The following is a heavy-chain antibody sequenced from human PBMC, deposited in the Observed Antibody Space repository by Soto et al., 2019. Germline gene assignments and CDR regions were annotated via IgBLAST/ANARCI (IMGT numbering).Heavy chain of an antibody. Sequence: QVQLQQWGAGLLTPSETLSLTCAVYGESLNYYYWSWIRQAPGKGLEWIGEFFDGGRTHYNPSVKSRVTISAQTSKNQFSLTMTSVTAADTAVYYCARGKWADRFANWGQGTLVTVSS. J-gene: IGHJ5*02. CDR3: ARGKWADRFAN. V-gene: IGHV4-34*01. CDR2: FFDGGRT. CDR1: GESLNYYY. D-gene: IGHD1-26*01.